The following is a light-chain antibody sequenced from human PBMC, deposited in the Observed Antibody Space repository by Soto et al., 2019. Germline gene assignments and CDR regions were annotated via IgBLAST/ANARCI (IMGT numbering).Light chain of an antibody. CDR3: HQRQNWPRT. J-gene: IGKJ1*01. CDR2: DAI. Sequence: EKLMSQSPATLSVSPGERVTLSCRASQNIHNHMSWFLQKPGQTPRLLIYDAIIRAADVPARFSGSWSGTEFTLTISDVQPEDFALYYCHQRQNWPRTFGQGTKVDIK. V-gene: IGKV3-15*01. CDR1: QNIHNH.